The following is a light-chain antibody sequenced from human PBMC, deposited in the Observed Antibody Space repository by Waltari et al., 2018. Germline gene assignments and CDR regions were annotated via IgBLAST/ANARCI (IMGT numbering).Light chain of an antibody. CDR1: QSISSY. V-gene: IGKV1-39*01. J-gene: IGKJ4*01. Sequence: DIQMTQSPSSLSASVGDRVTITCRASQSISSYLNWYQQKPGKAPKVLIYAASSLQSGVPSRFSGSGSGTDFTLTISSLQPEDFAIYYCQQRTDWPPLTFGGGTKVEIK. CDR2: AAS. CDR3: QQRTDWPPLT.